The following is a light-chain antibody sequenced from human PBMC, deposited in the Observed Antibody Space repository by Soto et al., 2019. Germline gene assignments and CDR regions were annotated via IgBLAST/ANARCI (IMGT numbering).Light chain of an antibody. CDR2: GAS. J-gene: IGKJ5*01. CDR3: QQYNSWPPIT. CDR1: QRGRTK. V-gene: IGKV3-15*01. Sequence: EIVMTQSPDTLYVSPGEGATLSCRASQRGRTKLAWYQQKAGQAPRLLIYGASTRATGIPDRFSGSGSGTEFTLTISSLQSEDFAVYYCQQYNSWPPITFGQGTRLEIK.